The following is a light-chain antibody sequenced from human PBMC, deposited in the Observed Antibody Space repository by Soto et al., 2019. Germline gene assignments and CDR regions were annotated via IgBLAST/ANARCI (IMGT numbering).Light chain of an antibody. CDR1: QGLVYSDGNIY. J-gene: IGKJ4*01. CDR3: MQGTHWPLT. CDR2: QVS. V-gene: IGKV2-30*01. Sequence: DVVMTQSPLSLPVTLGQPASISCRSSQGLVYSDGNIYLNWFHQRPGQSPRRLIYQVSNRDSGVPDRFSGSGSGTDFTLKISKVEAEDVGVYYCMQGTHWPLTFGGGTKVEIK.